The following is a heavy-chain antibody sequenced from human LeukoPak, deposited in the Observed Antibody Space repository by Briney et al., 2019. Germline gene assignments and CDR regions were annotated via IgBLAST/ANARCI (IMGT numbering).Heavy chain of an antibody. CDR1: GGTFSSYA. J-gene: IGHJ5*02. Sequence: ASVKVSCKPSGGTFSSYAISWVRQAPGQGLAWMGRIIPILGIANYAQKFQGRVTITADKSTSTAYMELSSLRSEDTAVYYCARDPRPSAAMVPNWFDPWGQGTLVTVSS. CDR3: ARDPRPSAAMVPNWFDP. V-gene: IGHV1-69*04. D-gene: IGHD2-2*01. CDR2: IIPILGIA.